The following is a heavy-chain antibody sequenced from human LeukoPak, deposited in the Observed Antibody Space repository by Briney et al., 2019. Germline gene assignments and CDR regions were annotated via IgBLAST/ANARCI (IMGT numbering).Heavy chain of an antibody. CDR3: VKDLRGVDKVTTWVGKFDY. CDR1: GFTFTSFA. J-gene: IGHJ4*02. D-gene: IGHD5-12*01. V-gene: IGHV3-64D*06. Sequence: GGSLRLSCSASGFTFTSFAIHWVRQAPGKGLEYVSAISSDGGRAYYADSVKGRFTISRDNPKNTLYLQMSSLRAEDTAVYYCVKDLRGVDKVTTWVGKFDYWGQGTLVTVSS. CDR2: ISSDGGRA.